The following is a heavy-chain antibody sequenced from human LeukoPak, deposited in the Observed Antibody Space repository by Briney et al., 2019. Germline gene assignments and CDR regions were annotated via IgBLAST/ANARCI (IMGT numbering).Heavy chain of an antibody. CDR1: GFSFSSSW. V-gene: IGHV3-7*03. Sequence: PGGSLRLSCAGYGFSFSSSWMTWVRQAPGKGLEWVASIKQDGSEKYDVDSVKGRFTISRDNSKNTLYLQMNSLRAEDTAVYYCAKARTPKTTYFDYWGQGTLVTVSS. J-gene: IGHJ4*02. CDR3: AKARTPKTTYFDY. D-gene: IGHD1-7*01. CDR2: IKQDGSEK.